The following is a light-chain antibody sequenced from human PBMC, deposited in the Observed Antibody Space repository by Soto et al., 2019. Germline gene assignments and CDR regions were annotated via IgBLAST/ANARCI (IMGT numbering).Light chain of an antibody. CDR2: DAS. CDR3: QQGHNAPRT. CDR1: QSISSY. V-gene: IGKV1-39*01. J-gene: IGKJ4*01. Sequence: DIQMTQSPSSLSASVGDRVTITCWASQSISSYLIWYQQKPGKAPQLLIYDASTLQSGVPSRFSGSGSGTEFTLTISSLQPDDFATYYCQQGHNAPRTFGGGTKVEIK.